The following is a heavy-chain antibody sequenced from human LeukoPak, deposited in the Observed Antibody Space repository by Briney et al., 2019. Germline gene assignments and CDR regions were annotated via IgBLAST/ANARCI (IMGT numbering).Heavy chain of an antibody. Sequence: SETLSLTCTVSGGSISSNNYFWGWIRQPPGKGLEWIGYIYYSGSTYYNPSLKSRVTISVDTSKNQFSLKLSSVTAADTAVYYCARGSRGPVVPAAIRRTHWFDPWGQGTLVTVSS. CDR3: ARGSRGPVVPAAIRRTHWFDP. V-gene: IGHV4-30-4*08. D-gene: IGHD2-2*01. CDR2: IYYSGST. J-gene: IGHJ5*02. CDR1: GGSISSNNYF.